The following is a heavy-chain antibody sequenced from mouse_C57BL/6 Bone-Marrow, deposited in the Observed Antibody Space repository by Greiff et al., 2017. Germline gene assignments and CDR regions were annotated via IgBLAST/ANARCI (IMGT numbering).Heavy chain of an antibody. J-gene: IGHJ3*01. CDR1: GYTFTSYW. D-gene: IGHD2-4*01. CDR2: IYPGNSDT. V-gene: IGHV1-5*01. Sequence: EVQGVESGTVLARPGASVKMSCKTSGYTFTSYWMHWVKQRPGQGLEWIGAIYPGNSDTSYNQKFKGKAKLTAVTSASTAYMELSSLTNEDSAVHYCTRWGFIYYDYPWFAYWGQGTLVTVSA. CDR3: TRWGFIYYDYPWFAY.